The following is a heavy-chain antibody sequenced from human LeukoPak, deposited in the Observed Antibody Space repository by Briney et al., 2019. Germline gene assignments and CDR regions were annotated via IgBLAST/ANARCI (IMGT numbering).Heavy chain of an antibody. CDR1: GYTFTSYG. Sequence: ASVKVSCKASGYTFTSYGISWVRQAPGQGLEWMGWISAYNGNTNYAQKLQGRVTMTTDTSTSTAYMELRSLRSDDTAVYYCARILVPDYDFWSGDSENYDYWGQGTLVTVSS. CDR2: ISAYNGNT. V-gene: IGHV1-18*01. D-gene: IGHD3-3*01. CDR3: ARILVPDYDFWSGDSENYDY. J-gene: IGHJ4*02.